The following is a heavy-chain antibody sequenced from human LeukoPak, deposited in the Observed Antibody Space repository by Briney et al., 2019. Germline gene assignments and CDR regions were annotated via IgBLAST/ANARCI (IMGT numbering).Heavy chain of an antibody. J-gene: IGHJ4*02. V-gene: IGHV3-30*18. D-gene: IGHD2-2*01. CDR3: AKDLWQYQLLFRALDY. Sequence: GGSLRLSCAASGFTFSSYGMHWVRQAPGKGLEWVAVISYDGSNKYYADSVKGRFTISRDNSKNTLYPQMNSLRAEDTAVYYCAKDLWQYQLLFRALDYWGQGTLVTVSS. CDR2: ISYDGSNK. CDR1: GFTFSSYG.